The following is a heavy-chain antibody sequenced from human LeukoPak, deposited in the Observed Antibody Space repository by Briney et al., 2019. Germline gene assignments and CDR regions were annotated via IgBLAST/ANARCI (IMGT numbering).Heavy chain of an antibody. CDR2: IIPILGIA. Sequence: SVKVSCKASGYTFTSYDINWVRQATGQGLEWMGRIIPILGIANYAQKFQGRVTITADKSTSTAYMELSSLRSEDTAVYYCARVRSYYVRDAFDIWGQGTMVTVSS. CDR3: ARVRSYYVRDAFDI. J-gene: IGHJ3*02. D-gene: IGHD1-26*01. CDR1: GYTFTSYD. V-gene: IGHV1-69*04.